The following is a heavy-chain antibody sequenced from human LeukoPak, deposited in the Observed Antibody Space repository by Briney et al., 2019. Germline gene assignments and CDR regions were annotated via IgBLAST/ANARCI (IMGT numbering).Heavy chain of an antibody. Sequence: SGGSLRLSCAASGFTFSDYYMSWIRQAPGKGLEWVSYISSSGSTIYYADSVKGRFTISRDNAKNSLYLQMNSLRAEDTAVYYCARVSSIQLWFGMDVWGQGTTVTVSS. CDR2: ISSSGSTI. V-gene: IGHV3-11*01. CDR1: GFTFSDYY. CDR3: ARVSSIQLWFGMDV. J-gene: IGHJ6*02. D-gene: IGHD5-18*01.